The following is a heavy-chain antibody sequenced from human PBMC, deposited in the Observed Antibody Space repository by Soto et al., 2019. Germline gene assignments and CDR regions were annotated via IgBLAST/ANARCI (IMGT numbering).Heavy chain of an antibody. CDR3: ARDRDIAVAGTPFYYYYGMDV. CDR2: AYYRSKWYN. J-gene: IGHJ6*02. V-gene: IGHV6-1*01. CDR1: GDSVSSNSAA. D-gene: IGHD6-19*01. Sequence: PSQTLSLTCAISGDSVSSNSAALNWIRQSPSRGLEWLGRAYYRSKWYNDYAVSVKSRITINPDTSKNQFSLQLNSVTPEDTAVYYCARDRDIAVAGTPFYYYYGMDVWGQGTTVTVSS.